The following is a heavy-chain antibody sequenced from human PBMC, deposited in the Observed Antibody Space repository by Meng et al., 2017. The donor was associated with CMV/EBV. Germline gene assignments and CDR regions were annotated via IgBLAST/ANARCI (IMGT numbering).Heavy chain of an antibody. D-gene: IGHD3-22*01. Sequence: SETLSLTCTVSGGSISSYYWSWIRQPPGKGLEWIGYIYYSGSTNYNPSLKSRVTISVDTSKNQFPLKLSSVTAADTAVYYCARDGSSSGYWFDPWGQGTLVTVSS. CDR1: GGSISSYY. CDR3: ARDGSSSGYWFDP. CDR2: IYYSGST. V-gene: IGHV4-59*01. J-gene: IGHJ5*02.